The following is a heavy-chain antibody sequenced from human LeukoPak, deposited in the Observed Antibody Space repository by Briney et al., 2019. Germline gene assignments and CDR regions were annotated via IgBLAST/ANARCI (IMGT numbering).Heavy chain of an antibody. V-gene: IGHV1-69*04. Sequence: ASVKVSCKASGGTFSSYAISWVRQAPGQGLEWMGRIIPILGIANYAQKFQGRVTITADKSTSTAYMELSSLRSEDTAVYYCARDRGHSNYVDWGQGTLVTVSS. D-gene: IGHD4-11*01. CDR3: ARDRGHSNYVD. CDR1: GGTFSSYA. J-gene: IGHJ4*02. CDR2: IIPILGIA.